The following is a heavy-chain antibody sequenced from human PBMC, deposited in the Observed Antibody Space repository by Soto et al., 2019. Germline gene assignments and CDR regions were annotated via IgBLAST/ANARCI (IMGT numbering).Heavy chain of an antibody. CDR1: GFSLSTSGVG. Sequence: QITLKESGPTLVKPTQTLTLTCTFSGFSLSTSGVGVGWIRQPPGKALEWLALIYWDDDKRYSPSLKSMLTITKDTSKNQVVLTMTNMDPVDTATYYCAHVYGGDDNFDYWGQGTLVTVSS. CDR3: AHVYGGDDNFDY. J-gene: IGHJ4*02. CDR2: IYWDDDK. V-gene: IGHV2-5*02. D-gene: IGHD5-12*01.